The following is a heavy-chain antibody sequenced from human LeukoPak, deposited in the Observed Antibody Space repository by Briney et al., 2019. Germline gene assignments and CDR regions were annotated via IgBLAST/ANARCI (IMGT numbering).Heavy chain of an antibody. V-gene: IGHV3-30-3*01. Sequence: GTSLRLSCAASRFAFSDFDKIWVRQAPGKGLQWVAVMSYAGTNKYYADSVKGRFTISRDNSKNTLYLQMNSLRAEDTAVYYCARSEATDAFDIWGQGTMVTVSS. CDR2: MSYAGTNK. CDR3: ARSEATDAFDI. CDR1: RFAFSDFD. J-gene: IGHJ3*02.